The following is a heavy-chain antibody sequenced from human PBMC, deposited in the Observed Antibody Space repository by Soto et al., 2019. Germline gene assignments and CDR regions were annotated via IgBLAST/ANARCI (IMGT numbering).Heavy chain of an antibody. D-gene: IGHD3-10*01. CDR1: GFTFSSYA. CDR3: ARGYYGSGSYSDYYYGMDV. CDR2: ISYDGSNK. Sequence: PGGSLRLSCAASGFTFSSYAMHWVRQAPGKGLEWVAVISYDGSNKYYADSVKGRFTISRDNSKNTLYLQMNSLRAEDTAVYYCARGYYGSGSYSDYYYGMDVWGQGTTVTVSS. V-gene: IGHV3-30-3*01. J-gene: IGHJ6*02.